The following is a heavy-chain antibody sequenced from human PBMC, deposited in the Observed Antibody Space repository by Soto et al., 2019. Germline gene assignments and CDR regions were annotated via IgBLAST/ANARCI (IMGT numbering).Heavy chain of an antibody. CDR3: VKDIGSSGYNP. D-gene: IGHD3-22*01. CDR2: INWNSVTI. J-gene: IGHJ4*02. Sequence: EVQLVESGGGLVQPGRSLRLSCTASGFSFDDYAMHWVRQAPGKGLEWVSGINWNSVTIAYADSVKGRFTISSDNAKNSLYLQMNSLRPEDTALYYCVKDIGSSGYNPWGQGTLVTVSS. CDR1: GFSFDDYA. V-gene: IGHV3-9*01.